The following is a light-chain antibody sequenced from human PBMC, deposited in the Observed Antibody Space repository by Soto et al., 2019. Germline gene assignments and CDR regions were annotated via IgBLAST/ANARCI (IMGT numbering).Light chain of an antibody. V-gene: IGKV3-15*01. CDR2: QTS. CDR3: QQYNKWPLT. J-gene: IGKJ3*01. Sequence: EIVLTQSPATLSSFPGDRVTLSCRASQYINTRLAWYQHRPGQAPRLLIYQTSIGATGTPARFSGSGSGSDFTLTISSLQSEDFAVYYCQQYNKWPLTFGPGTKVDIK. CDR1: QYINTR.